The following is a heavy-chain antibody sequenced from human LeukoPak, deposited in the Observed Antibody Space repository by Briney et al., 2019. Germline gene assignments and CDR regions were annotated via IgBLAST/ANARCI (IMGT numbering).Heavy chain of an antibody. V-gene: IGHV3-21*01. Sequence: PGGSLRLSCTASGFSFSSPGMNWVRQAPGKGLEWVSSINGESTFKVYADSVKGRFTISRDNAKNSLYLQMDSLRAEGTAVYYCAKYQTGTWTSYDSSDIWGQGTLVTVSS. CDR2: INGESTFK. CDR1: GFSFSSPG. J-gene: IGHJ3*02. CDR3: AKYQTGTWTSYDSSDI. D-gene: IGHD1-7*01.